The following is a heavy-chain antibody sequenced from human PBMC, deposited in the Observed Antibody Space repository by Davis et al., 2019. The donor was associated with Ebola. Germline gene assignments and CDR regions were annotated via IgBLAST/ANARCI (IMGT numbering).Heavy chain of an antibody. CDR3: ARSSIATY. CDR1: GFTFSNSA. V-gene: IGHV3-23*01. J-gene: IGHJ4*02. CDR2: FGGNTGAA. Sequence: GESLKISCVASGFTFSNSAMGWVRQAPGKGLEWVAGFGGNTGAAYYGDSVKGRFTISRDNSKNTLYLQMNSLRAEDTAVYYCARSSIATYWGQGTLVTVSS. D-gene: IGHD6-6*01.